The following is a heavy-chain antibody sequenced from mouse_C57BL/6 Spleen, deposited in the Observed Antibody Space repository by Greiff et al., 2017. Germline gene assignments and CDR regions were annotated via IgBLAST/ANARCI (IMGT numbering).Heavy chain of an antibody. D-gene: IGHD4-1*01. CDR1: GFTFNTYA. Sequence: EVMLVESGGGLVQPKGSLKLSCAASGFTFNTYAMHWVRQAPGKGLEWVARIRSKSSNYATYYADSVKDRFTISRDDSQSMLYPQMNNLKTEDTAMYYCVRDGGLGVGFDYWGQGTTLTVSS. J-gene: IGHJ2*01. CDR2: IRSKSSNYAT. V-gene: IGHV10-3*01. CDR3: VRDGGLGVGFDY.